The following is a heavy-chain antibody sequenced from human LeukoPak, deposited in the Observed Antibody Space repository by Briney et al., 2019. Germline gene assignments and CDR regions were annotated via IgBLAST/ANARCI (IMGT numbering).Heavy chain of an antibody. J-gene: IGHJ4*02. CDR3: ARESDYVRGSYRSYYFDY. V-gene: IGHV3-53*01. CDR2: IYSGGST. Sequence: GGSLRLSCAASGFTVSRNYMSWVRQAPGEGLEWVSVIYSGGSTYYADSVKGRFTISRDNSKNTLYLQMNSLRAEDTAVYYCARESDYVRGSYRSYYFDYWGQGTLVTVSS. CDR1: GFTVSRNY. D-gene: IGHD3-16*02.